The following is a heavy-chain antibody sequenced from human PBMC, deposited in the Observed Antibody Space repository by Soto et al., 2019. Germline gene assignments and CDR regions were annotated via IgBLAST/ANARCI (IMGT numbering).Heavy chain of an antibody. CDR2: ISYDGSNK. D-gene: IGHD3-22*01. CDR1: GFTFSSYA. Sequence: QVQLVESGGGVVQPGRSLRLSCAASGFTFSSYAMHWVRQAPGKGLEWVAVISYDGSNKYYADSVKGRFTISRDNSKNTLYLQMNSLRAEDTAVYYCARDRDYYDCGGFWGQGTLVTVSS. V-gene: IGHV3-30-3*01. J-gene: IGHJ4*02. CDR3: ARDRDYYDCGGF.